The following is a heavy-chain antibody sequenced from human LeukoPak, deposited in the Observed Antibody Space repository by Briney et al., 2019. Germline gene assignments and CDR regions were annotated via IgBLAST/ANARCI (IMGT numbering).Heavy chain of an antibody. D-gene: IGHD1-14*01. V-gene: IGHV1-69*01. CDR2: ISPMFGSP. J-gene: IGHJ4*02. Sequence: SVKVSCKASGGTFSNYAINWVRQAPGQGLEWMGGISPMFGSPNYAQALQGRVAITADQYTSTAYMELSSLISDDTAVYYCATTPEGLFQAHYWGQGTLVTVSS. CDR3: ATTPEGLFQAHY. CDR1: GGTFSNYA.